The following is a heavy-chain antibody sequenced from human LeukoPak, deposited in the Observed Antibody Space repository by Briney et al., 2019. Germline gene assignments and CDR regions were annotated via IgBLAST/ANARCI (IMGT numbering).Heavy chain of an antibody. CDR2: IYTSGST. CDR1: GGSISSGSYY. CDR3: ARDSPYYDFWSGYPYYYYYMDV. J-gene: IGHJ6*03. Sequence: SETLSLTCTVSGGSISSGSYYWSWIRQPAGKGLEWIGRIYTSGSTNYNPSLKSRVTISVDTSKNQFSLKLSSVTAADTAVYYCARDSPYYDFWSGYPYYYYYMDVWGKGTTVTVSS. V-gene: IGHV4-61*02. D-gene: IGHD3-3*01.